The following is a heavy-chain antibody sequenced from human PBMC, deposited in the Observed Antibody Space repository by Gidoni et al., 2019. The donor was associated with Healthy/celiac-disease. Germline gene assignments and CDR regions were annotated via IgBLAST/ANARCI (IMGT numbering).Heavy chain of an antibody. J-gene: IGHJ3*02. CDR3: AREGVDLGPDAFDI. Sequence: QVQLVESGGGVVQPGRSLRLSCAASGFTFSSYAMHWVRQAPGKGLEWVAVISYDGSNKYYADSVKGRFTISRDNSKNTLYLQMNSLRAEDTAVYYCAREGVDLGPDAFDIWGQGTMVTVSS. CDR2: ISYDGSNK. V-gene: IGHV3-30-3*01. CDR1: GFTFSSYA. D-gene: IGHD2-15*01.